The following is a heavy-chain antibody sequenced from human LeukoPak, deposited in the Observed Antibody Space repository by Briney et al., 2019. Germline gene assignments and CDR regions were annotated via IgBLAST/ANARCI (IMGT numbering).Heavy chain of an antibody. Sequence: SGGSLRLSCAASGFTFSSYAMSWVCQAPGKGLEWVSAISGSGGSTYYADSVKGRFTISRDNSKNTLYLQMNSLRAEDTAVYYCAKDASSGWFNDAFDIWGQGTMVTVSS. D-gene: IGHD6-19*01. CDR1: GFTFSSYA. J-gene: IGHJ3*02. CDR2: ISGSGGST. V-gene: IGHV3-23*01. CDR3: AKDASSGWFNDAFDI.